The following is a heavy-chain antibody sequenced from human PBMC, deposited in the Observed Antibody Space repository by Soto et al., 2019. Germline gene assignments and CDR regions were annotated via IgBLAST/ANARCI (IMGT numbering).Heavy chain of an antibody. CDR2: IYWDDDK. Sequence: QITLKESGPTLVKPTQTLTLTCTFSGFSLSTGGVGVGWIRQPPGKALEWLALIYWDDDKRYTPSLQNRLTITKTSYIQVVLTMTNMDPVDTATYYCAHRNVEVVAESTNAFDYWGQGTVVTVSS. J-gene: IGHJ4*02. CDR3: AHRNVEVVAESTNAFDY. V-gene: IGHV2-5*02. CDR1: GFSLSTGGVG. D-gene: IGHD2-15*01.